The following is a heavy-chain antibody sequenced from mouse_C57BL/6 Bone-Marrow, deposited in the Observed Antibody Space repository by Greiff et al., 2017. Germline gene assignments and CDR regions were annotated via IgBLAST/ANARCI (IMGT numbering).Heavy chain of an antibody. Sequence: VKLMESGPELVKPGASVKLSCKASGYTFTSYDINWVKQRPGQGLEWIGWIYPRDGSTKYNEKFKGKATLTVDTSSSTAYMGLHSLTSEDSAVYFCARTHRSRTGPGYWYFDVWGTGTTVTVSS. J-gene: IGHJ1*03. CDR2: IYPRDGST. V-gene: IGHV1-85*01. D-gene: IGHD4-1*01. CDR1: GYTFTSYD. CDR3: ARTHRSRTGPGYWYFDV.